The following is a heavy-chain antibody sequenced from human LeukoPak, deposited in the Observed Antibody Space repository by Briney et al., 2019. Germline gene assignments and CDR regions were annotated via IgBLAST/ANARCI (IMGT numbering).Heavy chain of an antibody. CDR2: IYTSGST. D-gene: IGHD6-13*01. Sequence: PSETLSLTCTVSGGSISSYYWSWIRQPAGKGLEWIGRIYTSGSTNYNPSLKSRVTMSEDTSKNQFSLKLSSVTAADTAVYYCAGDYSSSWYSRLDYWGQGTLVTVSS. CDR3: AGDYSSSWYSRLDY. V-gene: IGHV4-4*07. J-gene: IGHJ4*02. CDR1: GGSISSYY.